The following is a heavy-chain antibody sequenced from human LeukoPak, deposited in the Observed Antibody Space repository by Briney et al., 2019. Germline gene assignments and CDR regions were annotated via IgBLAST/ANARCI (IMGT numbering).Heavy chain of an antibody. Sequence: PGGSLRLSCAASGFTFSNNWMTWVRQAPGKGLEWVASVKKDASEMYYVDSVKGRFTISRDNAKNSLYLQMNSLRAEDTAVYYCARDRSMRPYSSSWYGDYWGQGTLVTVSS. J-gene: IGHJ4*02. CDR1: GFTFSNNW. D-gene: IGHD6-13*01. V-gene: IGHV3-7*01. CDR3: ARDRSMRPYSSSWYGDY. CDR2: VKKDASEM.